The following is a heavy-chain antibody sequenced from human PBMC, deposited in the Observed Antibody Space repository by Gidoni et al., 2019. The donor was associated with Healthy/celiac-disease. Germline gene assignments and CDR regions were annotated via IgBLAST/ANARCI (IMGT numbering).Heavy chain of an antibody. CDR3: ATATPHCSSTSCYIDYYYGMDV. V-gene: IGHV1-24*01. Sequence: QVQLVQSGAEVKKPGASVKVSCKVSGYTLTELSMHWVRQAPGKGLEWMGGFDPEDGETIYAQKFQGRVTMTEDTSTDTAYMELSSLRSEDTAVYYCATATPHCSSTSCYIDYYYGMDVWGQGTTVTVSS. CDR1: GYTLTELS. CDR2: FDPEDGET. J-gene: IGHJ6*02. D-gene: IGHD2-2*02.